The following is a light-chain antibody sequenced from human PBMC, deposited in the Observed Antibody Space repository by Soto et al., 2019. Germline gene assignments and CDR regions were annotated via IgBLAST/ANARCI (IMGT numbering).Light chain of an antibody. J-gene: IGKJ1*01. CDR2: GAS. CDR3: QQYFEWPPMT. CDR1: ETVATN. Sequence: VMTQSPATLSVSPGERATLSCWASETVATNLAWYQQKPGQAPRLLLSGASTRAAGISDRFRGSGSGTEFTLTISSLRSEESAIYYCQQYFEWPPMTFGQGTNVEI. V-gene: IGKV3-15*01.